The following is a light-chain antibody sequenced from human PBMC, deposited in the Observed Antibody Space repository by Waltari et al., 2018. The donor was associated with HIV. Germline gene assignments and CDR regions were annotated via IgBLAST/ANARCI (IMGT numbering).Light chain of an antibody. CDR2: GNS. CDR1: SSNIGAGYD. CDR3: QSYDSSLSGSGV. J-gene: IGLJ3*02. Sequence: QSVLTQPPSVSGAPGQRVTISCTGSSSNIGAGYDVHWYQKLPGTAPKLLIYGNSNRPSGVPDRFSGSKSDTSASLAITGLQAEDEADYYCQSYDSSLSGSGVFGGGTKLTVL. V-gene: IGLV1-40*01.